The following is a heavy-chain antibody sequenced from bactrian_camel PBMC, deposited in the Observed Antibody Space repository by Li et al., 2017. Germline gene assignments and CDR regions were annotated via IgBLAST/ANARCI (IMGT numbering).Heavy chain of an antibody. CDR3: AAADCAGDYDDHDEPAPDDY. CDR2: YIDADGTT. V-gene: IGHV3S44*01. CDR1: GYTYSRVC. D-gene: IGHD4*01. Sequence: DVQLVESGGGSVQAGGSLRLSCQASGYTYSRVCMGWFRQAPGKEREGVAYIDADGTTTYTASVKGRFTISLDNDKEKFYLQMNSLKTEDTAIYTCAAADCAGDYDDHDEPAPDDYWGQGTQVTVS. J-gene: IGHJ4*01.